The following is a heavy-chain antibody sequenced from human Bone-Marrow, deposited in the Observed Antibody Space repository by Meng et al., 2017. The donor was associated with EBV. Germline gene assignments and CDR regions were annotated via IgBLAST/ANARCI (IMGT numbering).Heavy chain of an antibody. CDR2: IYHSGST. CDR1: GGSISSNNW. D-gene: IGHD3-22*01. V-gene: IGHV4-4*02. CDR3: AKGGGYYYDSSGFHYDY. Sequence: QVQLQESGPGLVKPSGTLSLICAVTGGSISSNNWWSGVRQPPGKGLECIGEIYHSGSTNYNPSLKSRVTISVDKSKNQFSLKLSSVTAADTAVYYCAKGGGYYYDSSGFHYDYWGQGTLVTVSS. J-gene: IGHJ4*02.